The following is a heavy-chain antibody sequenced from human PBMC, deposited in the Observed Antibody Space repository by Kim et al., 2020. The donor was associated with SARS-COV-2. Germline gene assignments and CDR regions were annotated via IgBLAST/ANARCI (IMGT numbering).Heavy chain of an antibody. D-gene: IGHD6-19*01. V-gene: IGHV3-7*01. Sequence: GSEKDYVDSVKGRFTISRDNAKNSLYLQMNSLRAEDTAVYYCARRLVPDYWGQGTLVTVSS. CDR3: ARRLVPDY. J-gene: IGHJ4*02. CDR2: GSEK.